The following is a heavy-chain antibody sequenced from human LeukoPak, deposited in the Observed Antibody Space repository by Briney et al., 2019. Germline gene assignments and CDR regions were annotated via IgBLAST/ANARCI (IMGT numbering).Heavy chain of an antibody. D-gene: IGHD5-24*01. CDR2: IIPILGIA. CDR3: ARGLMATILGEVHDDAFDI. CDR1: GYTFTSYG. J-gene: IGHJ3*02. Sequence: SVKVSCKASGYTFTSYGISWARQAPGQGLEWMGRIIPILGIANYAQKFQGRVTITADKSTSTAYMELSSLRSEDTAVYYCARGLMATILGEVHDDAFDIWGQGTMVTVSS. V-gene: IGHV1-69*04.